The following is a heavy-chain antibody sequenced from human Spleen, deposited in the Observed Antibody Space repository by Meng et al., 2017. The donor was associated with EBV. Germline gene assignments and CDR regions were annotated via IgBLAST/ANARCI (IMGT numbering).Heavy chain of an antibody. CDR2: ISGSGGST. V-gene: IGHV3-23*04. D-gene: IGHD6-19*01. CDR1: GFTFSSYA. J-gene: IGHJ4*02. CDR3: ARDSGWSLCDY. Sequence: EVGLVEAGGGLVLPGGSLRLSCAASGFTFSSYAMSWVRQAPGKGLEWVSAISGSGGSTYYADSVKGRFTISRDNSKNTLYLQMNSLRAEDTAVYYCARDSGWSLCDYWGQGTLVTVSS.